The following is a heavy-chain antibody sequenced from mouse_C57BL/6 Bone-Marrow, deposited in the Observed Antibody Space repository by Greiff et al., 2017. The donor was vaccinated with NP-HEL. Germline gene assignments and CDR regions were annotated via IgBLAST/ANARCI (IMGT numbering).Heavy chain of an antibody. CDR3: VRQLRLRYAMDY. J-gene: IGHJ4*01. Sequence: EVKLVESGPELVKPGASVKIPCKASGYTFTDYNMDWVKQSHGKSLEWIGDINPNNGGTIYNQKFKGKATLTVDKSSSTAYMELRSLTSEDTAVYYCVRQLRLRYAMDYWGQGTSVTVSS. CDR2: INPNNGGT. D-gene: IGHD3-2*02. V-gene: IGHV1-18*01. CDR1: GYTFTDYN.